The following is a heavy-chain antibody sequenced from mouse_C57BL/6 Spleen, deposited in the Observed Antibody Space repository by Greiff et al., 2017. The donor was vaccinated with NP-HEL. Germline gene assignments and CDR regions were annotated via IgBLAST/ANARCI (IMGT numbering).Heavy chain of an antibody. CDR1: GFTFTDYY. D-gene: IGHD2-14*01. V-gene: IGHV7-3*01. CDR3: ARYRYDPYYAMDY. J-gene: IGHJ4*01. CDR2: ISNKANGYTT. Sequence: EVHLVESGGGLVQPGGSLSLSCAASGFTFTDYYMSWVRQPPEKALEWLGFISNKANGYTTAYSASVKGRFTISRDNSKSILYLQMNALRAEDSATYYCARYRYDPYYAMDYWGQGTSVTVSS.